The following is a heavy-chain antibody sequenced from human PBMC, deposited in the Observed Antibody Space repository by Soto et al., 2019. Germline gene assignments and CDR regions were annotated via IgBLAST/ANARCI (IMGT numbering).Heavy chain of an antibody. CDR2: ISAYNGNT. Sequence: ASVKVSCKASGYTFTSYGISWVRQAPGQGLEWMGWISAYNGNTNYAQKLQGRVTMTTDTSTSTAYMELRSLRSDDTAVYYCGRGPRWYQLLPPNNWFDPWGQGTLVTVSS. CDR1: GYTFTSYG. D-gene: IGHD2-2*01. CDR3: GRGPRWYQLLPPNNWFDP. V-gene: IGHV1-18*01. J-gene: IGHJ5*02.